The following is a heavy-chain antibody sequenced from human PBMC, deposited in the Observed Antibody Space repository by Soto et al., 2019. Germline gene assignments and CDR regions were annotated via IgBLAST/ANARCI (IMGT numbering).Heavy chain of an antibody. V-gene: IGHV3-49*04. Sequence: LRLWFPVSGFTFFDCSISCVRDSPLQGLEWVGFIRSKSYGETTQCAASEKGRSTISRDDSNSVAYLQMNRMKNEETVVYYSTGVLGYHCNTAIIWGQGTMVTVSS. CDR2: IRSKSYGETT. J-gene: IGHJ3*02. CDR3: TGVLGYHCNTAII. D-gene: IGHD1-20*01. CDR1: GFTFFDCS.